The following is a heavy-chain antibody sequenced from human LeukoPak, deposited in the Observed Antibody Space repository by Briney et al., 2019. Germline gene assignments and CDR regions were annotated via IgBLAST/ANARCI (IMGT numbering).Heavy chain of an antibody. V-gene: IGHV1-8*01. CDR1: GYTFTSYD. CDR2: MNPNSGNT. CDR3: ARGMESYGYVHEFDP. Sequence: ASVKVSCKASGYTFTSYDINWVRQATGQGLEWMGWMNPNSGNTGYAQKFQGRVTMTRNTSISTAYMELSSLRSEDTAVYYCARGMESYGYVHEFDPWGQGTLVTVSP. D-gene: IGHD5-18*01. J-gene: IGHJ5*02.